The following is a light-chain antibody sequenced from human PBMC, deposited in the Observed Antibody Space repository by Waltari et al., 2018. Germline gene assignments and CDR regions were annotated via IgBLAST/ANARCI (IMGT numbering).Light chain of an antibody. CDR1: QSVGSS. J-gene: IGKJ2*01. Sequence: EIVLTQSPVTLSLAPGERATLSCWASQSVGSSLAWYQQKPGQAPRLLMYDASNRATGVPARFNGSGSGTDFTLTIISLQSEDSAVYYCQQYNNWPPYTFGQGTKLEIK. CDR2: DAS. V-gene: IGKV3-11*01. CDR3: QQYNNWPPYT.